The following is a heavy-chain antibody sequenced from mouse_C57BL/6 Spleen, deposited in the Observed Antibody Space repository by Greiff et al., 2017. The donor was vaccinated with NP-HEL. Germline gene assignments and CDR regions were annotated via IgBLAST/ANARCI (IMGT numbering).Heavy chain of an antibody. Sequence: EVNLVESVAELVRPGASVKLSCTASGFNIKNTYMHWVKQRPEQGLEWIGRIDPANGNTKYAPKFQGKATITADTSSNTAYLQLSSLTSEDTAIYYCASMGGYYYGDMDYWGQGTSVTVSS. V-gene: IGHV14-3*01. CDR2: IDPANGNT. CDR1: GFNIKNTY. CDR3: ASMGGYYYGDMDY. D-gene: IGHD1-1*01. J-gene: IGHJ4*01.